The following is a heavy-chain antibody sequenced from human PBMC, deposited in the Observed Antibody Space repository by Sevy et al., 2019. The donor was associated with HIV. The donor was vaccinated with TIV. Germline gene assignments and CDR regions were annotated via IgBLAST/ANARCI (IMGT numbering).Heavy chain of an antibody. J-gene: IGHJ4*02. Sequence: QLGGSLRLSCTASEFAFSTFGMHWVRQAPGKGLEGVAIIWYEGINKDYAAPVMGRFTISRDTSKNTLFLQMNSMRVDDTAVYYWAREGRSSGIDYWGQGTLVTVSS. V-gene: IGHV3-33*01. CDR2: IWYEGINK. CDR1: EFAFSTFG. D-gene: IGHD3-10*01. CDR3: AREGRSSGIDY.